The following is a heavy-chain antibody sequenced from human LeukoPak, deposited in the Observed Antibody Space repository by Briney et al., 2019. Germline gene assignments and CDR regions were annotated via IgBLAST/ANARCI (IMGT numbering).Heavy chain of an antibody. CDR1: GFTVSSNY. V-gene: IGHV3-53*01. Sequence: GGSLRLSCAASGFTVSSNYMSWVRQAPGKGLEWVSVIYSGGNTYYADSVKGRFTISRDNSKNALYLQMNSLRAEDTAVYYCASSSRGSYFSTYFDYWGQGTLVTVSS. CDR2: IYSGGNT. D-gene: IGHD1-26*01. J-gene: IGHJ4*02. CDR3: ASSSRGSYFSTYFDY.